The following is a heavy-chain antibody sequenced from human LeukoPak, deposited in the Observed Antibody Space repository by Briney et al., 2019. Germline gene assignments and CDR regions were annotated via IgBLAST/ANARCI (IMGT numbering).Heavy chain of an antibody. D-gene: IGHD1-14*01. Sequence: GGSMRLSCAASGFTVSSNYMSWVRQAPGKGLEWVSVIYSASSTYYADSVKGRFTISRDNSKNTVHLQMNSLRAEDTAVYYCARDISPWESRNPDAFDIWGQGTVVTVSS. CDR2: IYSASST. CDR3: ARDISPWESRNPDAFDI. CDR1: GFTVSSNY. V-gene: IGHV3-53*01. J-gene: IGHJ3*02.